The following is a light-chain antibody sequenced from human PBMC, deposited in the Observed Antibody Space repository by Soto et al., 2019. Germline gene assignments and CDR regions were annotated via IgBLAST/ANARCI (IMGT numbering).Light chain of an antibody. J-gene: IGKJ3*01. CDR3: HQYGSSPGLFT. CDR1: QSITSSY. CDR2: GAS. V-gene: IGKV3-20*01. Sequence: EIVLTQSPGTLSLYPGERATLSCRASQSITSSYLAWYQQKPGQAPRLLIYGASSRATGIPDRFIGSGSGADFTLTISRLEPEDFAVYYCHQYGSSPGLFTFGPGTKVDVK.